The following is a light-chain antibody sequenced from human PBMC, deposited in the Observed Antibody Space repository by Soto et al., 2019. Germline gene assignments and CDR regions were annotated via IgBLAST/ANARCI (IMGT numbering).Light chain of an antibody. CDR3: CSYAGSYTFYV. CDR2: DVS. CDR1: SSDVESYNL. V-gene: IGLV2-11*01. J-gene: IGLJ1*01. Sequence: QSVLTQPASVSGSPGQSITISCTGTSSDVESYNLVSWYQQHPGKAPKVMIYDVSKRPSGVPDRFSGSKSGNTASLTLFGLQAEDEADYYCCSYAGSYTFYVFGTGTKVTVL.